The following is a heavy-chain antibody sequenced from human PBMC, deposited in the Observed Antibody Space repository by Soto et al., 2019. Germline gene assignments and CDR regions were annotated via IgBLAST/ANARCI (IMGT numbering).Heavy chain of an antibody. J-gene: IGHJ6*02. Sequence: PGGSLKLSCTAPRFTFGRYWMHWVRQAPGKGLVWVSDINVDGTETWYADSVKGRFTISRDNDKKTLYSHMTGRRVDDTGVYYCARDKQVLLTNYGMAVWGQGTTVTVSS. V-gene: IGHV3-74*01. CDR2: INVDGTET. D-gene: IGHD6-6*01. CDR1: RFTFGRYW. CDR3: ARDKQVLLTNYGMAV.